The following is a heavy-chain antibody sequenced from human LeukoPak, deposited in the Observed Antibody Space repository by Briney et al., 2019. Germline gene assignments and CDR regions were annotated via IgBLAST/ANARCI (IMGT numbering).Heavy chain of an antibody. CDR2: ISSSSSYI. D-gene: IGHD3-3*02. Sequence: GGSLRLSCAASGFTFSSYSMNWVRQAPGKGLEWVSSISSSSSYIYYADSVKGRFTISRDNAKNSLYLQMNSLRAEDTAVYYCARHFWRAFYGMDVWGQGTTVTVSS. CDR1: GFTFSSYS. CDR3: ARHFWRAFYGMDV. J-gene: IGHJ6*02. V-gene: IGHV3-21*01.